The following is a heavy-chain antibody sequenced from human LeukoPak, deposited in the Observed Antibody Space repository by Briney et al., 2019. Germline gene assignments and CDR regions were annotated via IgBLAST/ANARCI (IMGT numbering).Heavy chain of an antibody. CDR2: ISGSGGST. Sequence: GGSLRLSCAASGFTFSSYWMSWVRQAPGKGLEWVSAISGSGGSTYYADSVKGRFTISRDNSKNTLYLQMNSLRAEDTAVYYCAKDLLRGVTTDWGQGTLVTVSS. CDR1: GFTFSSYW. J-gene: IGHJ4*02. V-gene: IGHV3-23*01. CDR3: AKDLLRGVTTD. D-gene: IGHD4-11*01.